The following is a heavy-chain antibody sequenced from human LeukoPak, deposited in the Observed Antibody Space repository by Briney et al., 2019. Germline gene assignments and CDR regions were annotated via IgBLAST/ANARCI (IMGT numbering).Heavy chain of an antibody. J-gene: IGHJ4*02. Sequence: QSGGSLRLSCAASGFPFRSYGMHWVRQAPGKGLEWVAVISYDGSNKYYADSVKGRFTISRDNSKNTLYLQMNRLRADDAAVYYCAKYLGDTAMVFDYWGQGTLVTVSS. CDR1: GFPFRSYG. CDR3: AKYLGDTAMVFDY. D-gene: IGHD5-18*01. CDR2: ISYDGSNK. V-gene: IGHV3-30*18.